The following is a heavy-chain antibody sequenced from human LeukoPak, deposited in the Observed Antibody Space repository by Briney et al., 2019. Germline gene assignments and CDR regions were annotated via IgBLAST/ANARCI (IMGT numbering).Heavy chain of an antibody. CDR2: IYTSGST. J-gene: IGHJ6*02. CDR3: ARANDILTGPYYYYYGMDV. Sequence: SQTLSLTCTVSGGSISSGSYYWSWIRQPAGEGLEWIGRIYTSGSTNYNPSLKSRVTISVDTSKNQFSLKLSSVTAADTAVYYCARANDILTGPYYYYYGMDVWGQGTTVTVSS. V-gene: IGHV4-61*02. D-gene: IGHD3-9*01. CDR1: GGSISSGSYY.